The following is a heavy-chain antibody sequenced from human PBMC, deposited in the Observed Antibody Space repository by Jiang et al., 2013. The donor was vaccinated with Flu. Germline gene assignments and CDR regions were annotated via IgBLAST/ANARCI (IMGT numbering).Heavy chain of an antibody. J-gene: IGHJ5*02. D-gene: IGHD6-13*01. Sequence: GIIYPGDSDTRYSPSFQGQVTISADKSISTAYLQWSSLKASDTAMYYCATSPAGYSSSWHTRRSYNWFDPWGQGTLVTVSS. V-gene: IGHV5-51*01. CDR2: IYPGDSDT. CDR3: ATSPAGYSSSWHTRRSYNWFDP.